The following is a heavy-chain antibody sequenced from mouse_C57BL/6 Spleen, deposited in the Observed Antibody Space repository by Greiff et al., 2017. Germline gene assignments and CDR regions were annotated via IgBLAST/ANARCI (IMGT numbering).Heavy chain of an antibody. CDR1: GYAFSSYW. D-gene: IGHD2-5*01. CDR2: IDPGDGET. V-gene: IGHV1-80*01. CDR3: ARDYSNPYAMDY. Sequence: QVQLQQSGAELVKPGASVKISCKASGYAFSSYWMHWVKQRPGKGLEWIGQIDPGDGETNYNGKFKGKATLTADKSSSTAYMQLSSLTSEDSAVYFCARDYSNPYAMDYWGQGTSVTVSS. J-gene: IGHJ4*01.